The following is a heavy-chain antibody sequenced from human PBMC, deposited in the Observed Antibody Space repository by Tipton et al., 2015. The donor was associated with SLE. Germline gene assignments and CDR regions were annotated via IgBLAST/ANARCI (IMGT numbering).Heavy chain of an antibody. J-gene: IGHJ3*02. CDR3: VRELDTFDI. CDR2: IFTSGSP. Sequence: TLSLTCSVSGVSISSASYYWNWIRQPAGKGPEWIGRIFTSGSPDYNPSLKSRVTISLDTSKNQFSLRLGSVTAADTAMYFCVRELDTFDIWGQGTMVTVSS. V-gene: IGHV4-61*02. CDR1: GVSISSASYY.